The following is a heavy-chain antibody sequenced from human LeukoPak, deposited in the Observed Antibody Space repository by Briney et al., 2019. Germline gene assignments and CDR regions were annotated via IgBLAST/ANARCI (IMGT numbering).Heavy chain of an antibody. V-gene: IGHV3-15*01. CDR2: IKSKTDGGTT. J-gene: IGHJ4*02. D-gene: IGHD2/OR15-2a*01. CDR3: TTGQSYFPGADY. CDR1: GFTFSSYS. Sequence: GGSLRLSCAASGFTFSSYSMNWVRQAPGKGLEWVGRIKSKTDGGTTDYAAPVKGRFTISRDDSKNTLYLQMNSLKTEDTAVYYCTTGQSYFPGADYWGQGTLVTVSS.